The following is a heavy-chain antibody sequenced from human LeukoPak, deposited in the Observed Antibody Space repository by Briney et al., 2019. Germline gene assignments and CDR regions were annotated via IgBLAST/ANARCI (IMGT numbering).Heavy chain of an antibody. V-gene: IGHV4-61*02. CDR2: IYTSGST. Sequence: ASQTLSLTCTVSGGSISSGSYYWSWIRQPAGKGLEWIGRIYTSGSTNYNPSLKSRVTISVDTSKNQFSLKLSSVTAADTAVYYCARELPYDFWSGGGVYYFDYWGQGTLVTVSS. CDR1: GGSISSGSYY. J-gene: IGHJ4*02. CDR3: ARELPYDFWSGGGVYYFDY. D-gene: IGHD3-3*01.